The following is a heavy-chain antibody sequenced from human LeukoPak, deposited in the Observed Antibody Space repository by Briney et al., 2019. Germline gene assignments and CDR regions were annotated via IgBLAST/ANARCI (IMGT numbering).Heavy chain of an antibody. CDR2: ISAYNGNT. CDR3: ARDQSLVAYSSTWFDY. J-gene: IGHJ4*02. D-gene: IGHD6-13*01. CDR1: GYTFTNYG. Sequence: GASVTVSCKTSGYTFTNYGLSWVRQAPGQGLEWMGWISAYNGNTDYAQNLQGRVTLTTDTSTTTAYMELRSLGSDDTAVYYCARDQSLVAYSSTWFDYWGQGTLVTVSS. V-gene: IGHV1-18*01.